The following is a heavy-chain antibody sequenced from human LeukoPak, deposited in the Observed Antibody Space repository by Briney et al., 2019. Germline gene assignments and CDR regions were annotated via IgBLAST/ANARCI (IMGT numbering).Heavy chain of an antibody. J-gene: IGHJ4*02. D-gene: IGHD3-9*01. CDR1: GFTFSSYA. CDR3: ATQDILTGYWLDY. CDR2: ISYDGSNK. V-gene: IGHV3-30*04. Sequence: GRSLRLSCAASGFTFSSYAMHWVRQAPGKGLEWVAVISYDGSNKYYADSVKGRFTISRDNSKNTLYLQMNSLRAEDTAAYYCATQDILTGYWLDYWGQGTLVTVSS.